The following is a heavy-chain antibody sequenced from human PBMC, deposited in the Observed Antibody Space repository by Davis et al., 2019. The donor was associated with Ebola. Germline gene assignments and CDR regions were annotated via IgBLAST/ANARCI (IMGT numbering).Heavy chain of an antibody. CDR3: AKTRGNWFDP. V-gene: IGHV1-18*01. CDR2: ISAYNGNT. CDR1: GYTFTSYG. J-gene: IGHJ5*02. Sequence: AASVKVSCKASGYTFTSYGISWVRQAPGQGLEWMGWISAYNGNTNYAQKLQGRVTMTTDTSTSTAYMELRRLRSDETAVYYCAKTRGNWFDPWGQGTLVTVSS.